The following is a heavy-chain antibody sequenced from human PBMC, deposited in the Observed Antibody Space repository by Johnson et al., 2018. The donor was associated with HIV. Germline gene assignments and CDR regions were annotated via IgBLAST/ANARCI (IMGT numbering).Heavy chain of an antibody. CDR2: IYSGGTT. CDR3: ARESANSGRYSGAFDI. Sequence: VQLVESGGGVVRPGGSLRLSCAASGFTVSSNYMSWVRQAPGKGLAWVSVIYSGGTTYYADSVKGRFTISRDNSKNTLYLQMNSLRAEDTAVYYCARESANSGRYSGAFDIWGQGTMVTVSS. D-gene: IGHD1-26*01. J-gene: IGHJ3*02. CDR1: GFTVSSNY. V-gene: IGHV3-66*01.